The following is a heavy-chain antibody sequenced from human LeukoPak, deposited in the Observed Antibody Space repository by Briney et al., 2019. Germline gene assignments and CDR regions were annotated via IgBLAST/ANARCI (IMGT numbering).Heavy chain of an antibody. CDR2: IYHTGSV. J-gene: IGHJ4*02. D-gene: IGHD3-3*01. Sequence: PSETLSLTCAVSGGSINSDYWWTWVRQSPGKGLEWIGEIYHTGSVNYNLSLESRVIISRDRSKNQFSLMLRSVTAADTAVYYCARHDDFLSAYNYWGQGILVTVSS. CDR3: ARHDDFLSAYNY. V-gene: IGHV4-4*02. CDR1: GGSINSDYW.